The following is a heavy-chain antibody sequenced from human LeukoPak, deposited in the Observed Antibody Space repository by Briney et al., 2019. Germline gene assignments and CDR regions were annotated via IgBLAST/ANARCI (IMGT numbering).Heavy chain of an antibody. V-gene: IGHV4-34*01. CDR3: ARVLEGSSGQHWYFDL. CDR2: INHSGST. D-gene: IGHD6-19*01. J-gene: IGHJ2*01. CDR1: GGSFSGYY. Sequence: SETLSLTCAVYGGSFSGYYWSWIRQPPGKGLEWIGEINHSGSTNYNPSLKSRVTISVGTSKNQFSLKLSSVTAADTAVYYCARVLEGSSGQHWYFDLWGRGTLVTVSS.